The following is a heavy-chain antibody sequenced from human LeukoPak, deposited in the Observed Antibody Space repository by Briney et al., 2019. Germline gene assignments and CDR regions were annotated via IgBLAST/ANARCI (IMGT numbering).Heavy chain of an antibody. CDR3: TRVTYYYDNSGYFHFDS. CDR2: IRRKAHGGTT. J-gene: IGHJ4*02. V-gene: IGHV3-49*04. D-gene: IGHD3-22*01. Sequence: PGGSLRLSCTTSGFTFGDYAMSWVRQAPGKGLEWVSFIRRKAHGGTTEYAASLKGRFASSRDDSKSIDYHQMNSLKPEDTAVYFCTRVTYYYDNSGYFHFDSWGQGSLVTVSS. CDR1: GFTFGDYA.